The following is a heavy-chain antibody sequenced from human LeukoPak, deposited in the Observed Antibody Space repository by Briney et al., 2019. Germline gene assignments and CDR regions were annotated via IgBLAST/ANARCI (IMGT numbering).Heavy chain of an antibody. CDR2: IYSSGTT. CDR3: ARLIYGSGSYYKDY. V-gene: IGHV4-59*08. J-gene: IGHJ4*02. Sequence: SETLSLTCTVSRDSISSYSWGWIRQPPGKGLEWIGDIYSSGTTKYNPSLKSRVTISVDMSRNQFSLKLTSVTAADTAVYYCARLIYGSGSYYKDYWGQGTLVTVSS. CDR1: RDSISSYS. D-gene: IGHD3-10*01.